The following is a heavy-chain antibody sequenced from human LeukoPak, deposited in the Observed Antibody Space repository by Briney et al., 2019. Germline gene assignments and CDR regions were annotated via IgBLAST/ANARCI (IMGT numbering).Heavy chain of an antibody. CDR3: APAGGSGSYGVSGY. Sequence: GGSLRLSCAASGLTFSSYSMNWVRQAPGKGLEWVSYISSSSSTIYYADSVKGRFTISRDNSKNTLYLQMNSLRAEDTAVYYCAPAGGSGSYGVSGYWGQGTLVTVSS. V-gene: IGHV3-48*01. J-gene: IGHJ4*02. CDR1: GLTFSSYS. CDR2: ISSSSSTI. D-gene: IGHD3-10*01.